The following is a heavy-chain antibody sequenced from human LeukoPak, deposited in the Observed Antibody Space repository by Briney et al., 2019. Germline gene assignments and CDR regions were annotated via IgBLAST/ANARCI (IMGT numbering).Heavy chain of an antibody. CDR1: GGSISSYY. CDR2: IYYSGST. Sequence: SETLSLTSTVSGGSISSYYWSWIRQPPGKGLEWIGYIYYSGSTNYNPSLKSRVTISVDTSKNQFSLKLSSVTAADTAVYYCARGLEMATDWGQGTLVTVSS. CDR3: ARGLEMATD. D-gene: IGHD5-24*01. V-gene: IGHV4-59*01. J-gene: IGHJ4*02.